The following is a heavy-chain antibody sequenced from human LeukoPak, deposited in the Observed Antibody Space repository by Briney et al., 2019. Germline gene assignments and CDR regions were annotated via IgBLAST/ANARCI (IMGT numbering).Heavy chain of an antibody. J-gene: IGHJ4*02. CDR3: AKMFWVGATYFDY. CDR2: IASDGSST. Sequence: GGSLRLSCAASGFTFSSYWMNWVRQAPGKGLVWVSRIASDGSSTTYADSVKGRFSISRDNAKNTLYLQMNSLRAEDTAVYYCAKMFWVGATYFDYWGQGTLVTVSS. CDR1: GFTFSSYW. V-gene: IGHV3-74*01. D-gene: IGHD1-26*01.